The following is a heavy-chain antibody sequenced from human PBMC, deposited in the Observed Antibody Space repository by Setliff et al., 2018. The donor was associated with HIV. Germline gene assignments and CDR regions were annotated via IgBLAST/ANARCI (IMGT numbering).Heavy chain of an antibody. D-gene: IGHD3-22*01. CDR1: GGSISSSNW. CDR3: ARLTTTYYYDSSAYYHPV. J-gene: IGHJ4*02. V-gene: IGHV4-4*02. CDR2: IYHSGST. Sequence: SETLSLTCAVSGGSISSSNWWSWVRQPPGKGLEWIGEIYHSGSTYYNPSLKSRVTISVDTSKNQFSLKLSSVTAADTAVYYCARLTTTYYYDSSAYYHPVWGQGTLVTVSS.